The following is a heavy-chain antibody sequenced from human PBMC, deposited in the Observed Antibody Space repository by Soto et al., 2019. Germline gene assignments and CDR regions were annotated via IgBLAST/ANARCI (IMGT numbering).Heavy chain of an antibody. CDR2: IYPGDSDT. Sequence: LKISCKGSGFGFTSYWIAWVRQMPGKGLEWVGIIYPGDSDTTYSPSFQGQVTISADKSISTAYLQWSSLKASDTAMYYCARLDRSYSDTSGYFYYYFGMDVWGQGTTVTVSS. D-gene: IGHD3-22*01. J-gene: IGHJ6*02. CDR1: GFGFTSYW. V-gene: IGHV5-51*01. CDR3: ARLDRSYSDTSGYFYYYFGMDV.